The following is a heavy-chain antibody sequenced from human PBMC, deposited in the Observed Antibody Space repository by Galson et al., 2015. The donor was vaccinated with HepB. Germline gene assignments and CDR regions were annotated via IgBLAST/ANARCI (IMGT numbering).Heavy chain of an antibody. D-gene: IGHD3-10*01. V-gene: IGHV3-74*01. Sequence: SLRLSCAASGFTFSSYWMHWVRQAPGKGLVWVSRINSDGSSTSYADSVKGRFTISRDNAKNTLYLQMNSLRAEDTAVYYCARFFGYYYGMDVWGQGTTVTVS. CDR3: ARFFGYYYGMDV. CDR2: INSDGSST. CDR1: GFTFSSYW. J-gene: IGHJ6*02.